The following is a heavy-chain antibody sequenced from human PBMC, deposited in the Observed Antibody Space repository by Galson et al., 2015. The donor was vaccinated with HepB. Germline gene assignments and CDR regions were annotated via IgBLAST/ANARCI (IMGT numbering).Heavy chain of an antibody. D-gene: IGHD1-20*01. V-gene: IGHV1-2*02. CDR3: ARSSLYQWNGYDAFDI. CDR1: GYTFTHYY. CDR2: VNPNGGGT. Sequence: SVKVSCKASGYTFTHYYIHWVRQAPGQGLEWLGWVNPNGGGTDYAQKFQGRVTLAGDTSISTAYMGLSDMKSDDTAVYYCARSSLYQWNGYDAFDIWGQGTLVTVSS. J-gene: IGHJ3*02.